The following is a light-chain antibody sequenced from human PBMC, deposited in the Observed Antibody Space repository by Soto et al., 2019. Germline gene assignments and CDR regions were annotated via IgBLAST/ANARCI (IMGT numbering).Light chain of an antibody. J-gene: IGKJ1*01. CDR1: QTGGYSY. CDR2: GVS. V-gene: IGKV3-20*01. Sequence: IVLTQSPGTLSLSPGETATLSCRASQTGGYSYLAWYQQKSGQAPRLLIYGVSTRATGIPDRFSGSGSGTEFTLTIRRLEPEDFAVYFCQHYGYSQWTFGQGTKVEVK. CDR3: QHYGYSQWT.